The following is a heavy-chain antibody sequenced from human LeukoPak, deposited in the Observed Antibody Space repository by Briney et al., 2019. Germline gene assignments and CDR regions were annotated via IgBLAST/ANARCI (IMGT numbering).Heavy chain of an antibody. CDR3: TRLATPYYYYYMDV. V-gene: IGHV3-49*03. Sequence: SLRLSCTASGFTFGDYAMSWFRQAPGKGLEWVGFIRSKAYGGTTEYAASVKGRFTISRDDSKSIAYLQMNSLKTEDTAVYYCTRLATPYYYYYMDVWGKGTTVTVSS. CDR2: IRSKAYGGTT. D-gene: IGHD2-15*01. J-gene: IGHJ6*03. CDR1: GFTFGDYA.